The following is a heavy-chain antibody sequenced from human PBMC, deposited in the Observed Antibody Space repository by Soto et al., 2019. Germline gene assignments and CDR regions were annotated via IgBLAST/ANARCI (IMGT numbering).Heavy chain of an antibody. CDR1: GCNFATYW. CDR3: ARNGFYGDYASNHFDP. D-gene: IGHD4-17*01. J-gene: IGHJ5*02. Sequence: GESLKISCQASGCNFATYWIAWVRQMSGKGLEYMGLIYPGNSDARYSPSFQGRVTFSADESISTAYLHWSSLKASDTAVYYCARNGFYGDYASNHFDPGSQGTLVTVSS. V-gene: IGHV5-51*01. CDR2: IYPGNSDA.